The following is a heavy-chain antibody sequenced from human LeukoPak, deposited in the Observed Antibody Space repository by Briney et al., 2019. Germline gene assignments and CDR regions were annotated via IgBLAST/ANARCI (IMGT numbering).Heavy chain of an antibody. CDR1: GITLSSYG. V-gene: IGHV3-30*02. CDR2: IPYDGSKE. Sequence: PGGSLRLSCAASGITLSSYGMHWVRQAPGKGLEWMAFIPYDGSKEYYADSVKGRFIISRDNSKKTLYLQINSLRAEDTAVYYCAKAADDFDTWGQGTMVTVSS. CDR3: AKAADDFDT. J-gene: IGHJ3*02.